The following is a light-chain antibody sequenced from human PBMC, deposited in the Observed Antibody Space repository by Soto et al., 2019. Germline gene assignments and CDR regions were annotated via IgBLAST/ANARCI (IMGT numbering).Light chain of an antibody. CDR3: SSYAGTNNLGV. CDR1: SSDVGGYNY. V-gene: IGLV2-8*01. J-gene: IGLJ1*01. CDR2: EVS. Sequence: QCVLTQPPSASGSAGQSVTVSCTGTSSDVGGYNYVSWYQQHPGKAPKLMIYEVSKRPSGVPDRFSGSKSGNTASLTVSGLQAEDEADYYCSSYAGTNNLGVFGTGTKVTVL.